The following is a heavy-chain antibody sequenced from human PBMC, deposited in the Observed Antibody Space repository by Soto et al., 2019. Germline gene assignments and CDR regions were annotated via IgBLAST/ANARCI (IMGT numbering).Heavy chain of an antibody. CDR3: ARGDYYYDSSGYRVGNYYYGMDV. CDR2: IIPIFGTA. V-gene: IGHV1-69*01. J-gene: IGHJ6*02. Sequence: QVQLVQSGAEVKKPGSSVKVSCKASGGTFSSYAISWVRQAPGQGLEWMGGIIPIFGTANYAQKFQGRVTITADESTSTAYMERSSLRSEDTAVYYCARGDYYYDSSGYRVGNYYYGMDVWGQGTTVTVSS. CDR1: GGTFSSYA. D-gene: IGHD3-22*01.